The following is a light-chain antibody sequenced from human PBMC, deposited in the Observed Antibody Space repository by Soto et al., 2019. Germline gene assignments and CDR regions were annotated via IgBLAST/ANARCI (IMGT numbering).Light chain of an antibody. Sequence: QPVLTQSPSASASLGASVKLTCTLSRGHISYAIAWHQQQPKKGPRHLMNVNSDGSHRKGDGIPDRFSGSSSGAERYLTISSLQSEDEADYYCQTWGTGIQGVFGGGTKLTVL. CDR3: QTWGTGIQGV. J-gene: IGLJ3*02. V-gene: IGLV4-69*01. CDR2: VNSDGSH. CDR1: RGHISYA.